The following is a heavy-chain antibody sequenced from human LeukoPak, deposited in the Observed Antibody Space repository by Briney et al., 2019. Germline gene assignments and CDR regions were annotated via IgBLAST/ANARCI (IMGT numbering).Heavy chain of an antibody. CDR2: MNPNSGHT. V-gene: IGHV1-8*01. J-gene: IGHJ4*02. D-gene: IGHD2-2*01. CDR3: AKGTPGSFNAQ. CDR1: GYTFTSYD. Sequence: ASVKVSCKTSGYTFTSYDLNWLRQVQGHGPEWVGWMNPNSGHTDYPPKFHGRVTITKNTSISTGFMELSGLTYDDTAVYYCAKGTPGSFNAQWGPGTLVTVSS.